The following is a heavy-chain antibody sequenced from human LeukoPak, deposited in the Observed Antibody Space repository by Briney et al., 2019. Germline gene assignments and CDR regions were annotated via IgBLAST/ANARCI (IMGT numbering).Heavy chain of an antibody. J-gene: IGHJ4*02. CDR2: IKQDGSEK. CDR1: GFTFSSFW. D-gene: IGHD1-14*01. V-gene: IGHV3-7*01. Sequence: GGSLGLSCAASGFTFSSFWMSWVRQAPGKGLEWVANIKQDGSEKYYVDSVKGRFTISRDNAKNSLFLQMNSLRTEDTAVYYCARDAVTANWGQGTLVTVSS. CDR3: ARDAVTAN.